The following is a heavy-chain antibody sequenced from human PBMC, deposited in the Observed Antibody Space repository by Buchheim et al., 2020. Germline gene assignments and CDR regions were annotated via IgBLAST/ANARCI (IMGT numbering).Heavy chain of an antibody. D-gene: IGHD5-12*01. Sequence: EVQLVESGGGLVQPGGSLRLSCAASGFTFSRYWMHWVRQAPGKGLMWVSRVNSDGSGTGYADSVKGRFTISRDNAKNTLYLQMNSLRAEDTAVYYCVKDLPNSGFAYGYWGQGSL. CDR2: VNSDGSGT. V-gene: IGHV3-74*01. CDR1: GFTFSRYW. CDR3: VKDLPNSGFAYGY. J-gene: IGHJ4*02.